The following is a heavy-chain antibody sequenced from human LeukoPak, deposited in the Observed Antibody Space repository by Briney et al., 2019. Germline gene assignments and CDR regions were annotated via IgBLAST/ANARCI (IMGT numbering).Heavy chain of an antibody. V-gene: IGHV1-8*03. CDR1: GYTFSSYD. CDR3: ATVRYNWNDLFDY. D-gene: IGHD1-1*01. CDR2: MNPNSGDR. J-gene: IGHJ4*02. Sequence: ASVKVSCKASGYTFSSYDINWVRQATGQGLEWMGWMNPNSGDRGYAQKFQGRVTIARNTSISTAYMELSSLRSEDTAVYYCATVRYNWNDLFDYWGQGTLVTVSS.